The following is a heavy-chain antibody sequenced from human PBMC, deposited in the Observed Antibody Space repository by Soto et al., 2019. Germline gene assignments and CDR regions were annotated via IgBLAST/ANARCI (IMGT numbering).Heavy chain of an antibody. D-gene: IGHD3-10*01. V-gene: IGHV4-59*08. CDR3: ARHAGYYGSGDRNGMDV. CDR2: IYYSGST. Sequence: QVQLQESGPGLVKPSETLSLTCTVSGGSISSYYWSWIRQPPGKGLEWIGYIYYSGSTNYNPSLKSRVTISVDTSKNQFSLKLSSVPAADTAVYYCARHAGYYGSGDRNGMDVWGQGTTVTVSS. J-gene: IGHJ6*02. CDR1: GGSISSYY.